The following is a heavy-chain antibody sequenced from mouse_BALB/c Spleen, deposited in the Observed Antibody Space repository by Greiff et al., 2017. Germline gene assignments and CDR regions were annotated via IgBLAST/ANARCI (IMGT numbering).Heavy chain of an antibody. CDR1: GFTFSSYA. V-gene: IGHV5-6-5*01. Sequence: EVKLQESGGGLVKPGGSLKLSCAASGFTFSSYAMSWVRQTPEKRLEWVASISSGGSTYYPDSVKGRFTTSRDNARNILYLQMSSLRSEDTSMYYCARGEVRPAWFAYWGQGTLVTVSA. J-gene: IGHJ3*01. CDR3: ARGEVRPAWFAY. D-gene: IGHD2-14*01. CDR2: ISSGGST.